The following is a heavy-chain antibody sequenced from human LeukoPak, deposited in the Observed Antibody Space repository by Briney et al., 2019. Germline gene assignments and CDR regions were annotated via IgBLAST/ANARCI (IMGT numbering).Heavy chain of an antibody. J-gene: IGHJ4*02. CDR1: GYTFTGYY. CDR3: ARKLGSSWSLSAGSYYFGY. Sequence: ASVKVSCKASGYTFTGYYMHWVRQAPGQGLEWMGRINPNSGGTNYAQEFQGRVTMTRDTSISTAYMELSRLRSDDTAVYYCARKLGSSWSLSAGSYYFGYWGQGTLVTVSS. V-gene: IGHV1-2*06. CDR2: INPNSGGT. D-gene: IGHD6-13*01.